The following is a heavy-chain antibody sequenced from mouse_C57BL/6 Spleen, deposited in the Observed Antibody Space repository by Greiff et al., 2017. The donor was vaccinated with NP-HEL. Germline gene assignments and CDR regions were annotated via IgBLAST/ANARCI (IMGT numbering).Heavy chain of an antibody. Sequence: EVMLVESGGGLVKPGGSLKLSCAASGFTFSDYGMHWVRQAPEKGLEWIAYISSGSSTIYYADKVKGRFTISRDNAKNTLFLQRTSLRSEDTAMYYCARVNYGNYDYFDYWGQGTTLTVSS. J-gene: IGHJ2*01. D-gene: IGHD2-1*01. CDR3: ARVNYGNYDYFDY. V-gene: IGHV5-17*01. CDR2: ISSGSSTI. CDR1: GFTFSDYG.